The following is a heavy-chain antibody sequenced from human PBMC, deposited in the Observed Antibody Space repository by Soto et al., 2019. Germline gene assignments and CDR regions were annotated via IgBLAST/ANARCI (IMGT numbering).Heavy chain of an antibody. CDR2: IIPILGIA. V-gene: IGHV1-69*02. CDR3: ARTGSIPWFDP. J-gene: IGHJ5*02. CDR1: GGTFSSYT. D-gene: IGHD2-21*01. Sequence: QVQLVQSGAEVKKPGSSVNVPCKASGGTFSSYTISWVRQAPGQGLEWMGRIIPILGIANYAQKFQGRVTITADKSTSTAYMELSSLRSEDTAVYYCARTGSIPWFDPWGQGTLVTVSS.